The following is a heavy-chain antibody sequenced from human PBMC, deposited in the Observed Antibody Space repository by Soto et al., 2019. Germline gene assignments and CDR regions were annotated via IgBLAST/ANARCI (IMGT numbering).Heavy chain of an antibody. D-gene: IGHD1-1*01. CDR1: GGTFSSYA. V-gene: IGHV1-69*13. CDR2: IIPIFGTA. CDR3: ARADGMERLSFCCWSHP. Sequence: SVKVSCKASGGTFSSYAISWVRQAPGQGLEWMGGIIPIFGTANYAQKFQGRVTITADESTSTAYMELSSLRSEDTAVYCCARADGMERLSFCCWSHPSAQATLIAVST. J-gene: IGHJ5*02.